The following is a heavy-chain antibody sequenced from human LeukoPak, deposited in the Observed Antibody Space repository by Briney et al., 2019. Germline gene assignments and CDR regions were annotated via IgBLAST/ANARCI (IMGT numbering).Heavy chain of an antibody. CDR1: GFTFINYW. CDR2: IKQDGSEK. V-gene: IGHV3-7*05. Sequence: GGSLRLSCAASGFTFINYWMTWVRQAPGKGLEWVANIKQDGSEKYYVDSVTGRFTISRDNAKNSLFLQMSSLRADGTAVYYCARGGIRGVLMEYWGQGTLVTVSS. D-gene: IGHD3-10*01. J-gene: IGHJ4*02. CDR3: ARGGIRGVLMEY.